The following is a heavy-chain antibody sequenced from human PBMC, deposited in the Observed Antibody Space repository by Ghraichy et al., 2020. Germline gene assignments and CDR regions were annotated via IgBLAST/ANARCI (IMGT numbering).Heavy chain of an antibody. V-gene: IGHV3-11*06. CDR1: GFSFSEFY. D-gene: IGHD2-15*01. J-gene: IGHJ6*03. CDR3: ARDDCSGGSCQYYYYYMDV. CDR2: ISSNGDST. Sequence: GGSLRLSCAASGFSFSEFYMTWIRQAPGKAPEWVSYISSNGDSTNYADSVKGRFTISRDNVKNSLYLQMNSLRIEDTAVYYCARDDCSGGSCQYYYYYMDVWGRGTTVTVSS.